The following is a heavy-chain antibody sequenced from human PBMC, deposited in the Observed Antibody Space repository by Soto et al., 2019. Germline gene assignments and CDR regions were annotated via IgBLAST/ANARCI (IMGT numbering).Heavy chain of an antibody. J-gene: IGHJ4*02. D-gene: IGHD7-27*01. V-gene: IGHV4-34*01. CDR3: ARGWGRIFDY. CDR1: GGSFSGYY. CDR2: INPSGST. Sequence: QVQLQQWGAGLLKPSETLSLTCAVSGGSFSGYYWNWIRQPPGKGLEWIGEINPSGSTNYNPSFTSRVTISLDTSKNKFSLKLSSVTAADTAVYYCARGWGRIFDYWGQGTLVTVSS.